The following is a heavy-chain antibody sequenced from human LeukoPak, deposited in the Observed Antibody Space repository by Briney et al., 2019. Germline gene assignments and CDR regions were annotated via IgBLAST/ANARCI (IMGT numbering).Heavy chain of an antibody. V-gene: IGHV3-48*04. J-gene: IGHJ4*02. D-gene: IGHD6-19*01. CDR1: GFTFSSYS. CDR2: ISSSSSTI. CDR3: ARDRLAVAGTQGLAY. Sequence: HPGGSLRLSCAASGFTFSSYSMNWVRQAPGKGLEWVSYISSSSSTIYYADSVKGRFTISRDNAKNTLYLQMNSLRAEDTAVYYCARDRLAVAGTQGLAYWGQGTLVTVSS.